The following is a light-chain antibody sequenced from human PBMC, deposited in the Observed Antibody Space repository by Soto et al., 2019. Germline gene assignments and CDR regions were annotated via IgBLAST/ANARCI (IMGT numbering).Light chain of an antibody. CDR3: QQYGSSIKT. J-gene: IGKJ1*01. CDR2: GAS. Sequence: EIVLTQFPGTLSLSPGERATLSCRACQSVSSNYLAWYQQRPGQPPNLLIFGASNRAPGIPDRFSGSGSGTDFTLTISRLEPEDFAVYYCQQYGSSIKTFGQGTKVEIK. V-gene: IGKV3-20*01. CDR1: QSVSSNY.